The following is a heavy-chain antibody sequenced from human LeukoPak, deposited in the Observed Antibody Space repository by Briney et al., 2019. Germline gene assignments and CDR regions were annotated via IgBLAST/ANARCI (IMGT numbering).Heavy chain of an antibody. CDR3: ARDRDYSNTERGFDY. Sequence: ASVKVSCKTSGYTFTDYYIHWVRQAPGQGLEWMGWINPNSGETNSAQKFQGRVTMTGDTSNSTAYMELRRVTSDDTAVYYCARDRDYSNTERGFDYWGQGTLATVSS. CDR1: GYTFTDYY. D-gene: IGHD4-11*01. J-gene: IGHJ4*02. CDR2: INPNSGET. V-gene: IGHV1-2*02.